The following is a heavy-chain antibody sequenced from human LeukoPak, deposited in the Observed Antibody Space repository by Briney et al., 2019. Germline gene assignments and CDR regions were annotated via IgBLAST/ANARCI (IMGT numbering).Heavy chain of an antibody. J-gene: IGHJ3*02. D-gene: IGHD1-26*01. CDR2: ITSDGSST. CDR1: GFTFSSYW. V-gene: IGHV3-74*01. Sequence: GGSLRLSCAASGFTFSSYWMHWVRQAPGEGLVWVSRITSDGSSTTYADSVKGRFTISRDNAKNTLYLQMDRLGAEDTAVYYCSRDLVGDSFDIWGQGTMVTVSS. CDR3: SRDLVGDSFDI.